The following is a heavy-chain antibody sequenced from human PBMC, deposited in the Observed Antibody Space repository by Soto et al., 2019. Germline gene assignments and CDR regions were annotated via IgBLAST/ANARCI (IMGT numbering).Heavy chain of an antibody. Sequence: QVQLQESGPGLVKPSETLSLTCSVSGGSMSSYYWSWVRQPAGKGLQWLGHIYTSGIIVYNPSLKSRVTMSLDTSKNQFSLRLSSVTAADTAVYFCAGDQGYYYDGSDVWGQGTTVTVSS. J-gene: IGHJ6*02. CDR2: IYTSGII. V-gene: IGHV4-4*07. CDR1: GGSMSSYY. CDR3: AGDQGYYYDGSDV.